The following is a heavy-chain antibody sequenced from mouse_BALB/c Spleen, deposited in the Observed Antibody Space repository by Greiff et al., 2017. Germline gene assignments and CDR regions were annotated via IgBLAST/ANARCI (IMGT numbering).Heavy chain of an antibody. CDR3: ARDIRLRRGFAY. CDR1: GFPFPYYY. Sequence: EVKLVESGGGLVQPWGSLRLSRSTSGFPFPYYYMIWVRPPPGKAPEWLGFIRNKANGYTTEYTASVKGRFTISRDNSQSILYLQMNTLRAEDSAMYYCARDIRLRRGFAYWGQGTLVTVSA. V-gene: IGHV7-3*02. J-gene: IGHJ3*01. CDR2: IRNKANGYTT.